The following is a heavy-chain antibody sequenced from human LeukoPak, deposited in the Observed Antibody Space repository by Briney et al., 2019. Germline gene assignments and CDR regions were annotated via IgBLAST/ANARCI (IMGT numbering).Heavy chain of an antibody. CDR1: GFSFSNYW. J-gene: IGHJ4*02. CDR3: ARLGRYADY. V-gene: IGHV3-7*05. Sequence: GGSLRLSCAASGFSFSNYWMSWVRQAPGKRLEWVANIKEDGSEKYYVDSVKGRFTISRDNAKNSLYLQMNSLRAEDTAVYYCARLGRYADYWGQGTLVTVSS. D-gene: IGHD3-16*01. CDR2: IKEDGSEK.